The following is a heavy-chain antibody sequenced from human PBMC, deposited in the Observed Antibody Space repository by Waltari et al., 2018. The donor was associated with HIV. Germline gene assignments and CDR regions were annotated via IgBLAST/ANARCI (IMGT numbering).Heavy chain of an antibody. CDR2: IIPILGIA. CDR1: GSTFRMYA. CDR3: ARGPSNNLIVGATTVGAFDI. D-gene: IGHD1-26*01. J-gene: IGHJ3*02. Sequence: QVQLVQSGAGVKKPGSPVKASGTASGSTFRMYAISWLRPAAGHRSGWMGRIIPILGIANYAQKFQGRVTITADKSTSTAYMELSSLRSDDTAVYYCARGPSNNLIVGATTVGAFDIWGQGTMVTVSS. V-gene: IGHV1-69*04.